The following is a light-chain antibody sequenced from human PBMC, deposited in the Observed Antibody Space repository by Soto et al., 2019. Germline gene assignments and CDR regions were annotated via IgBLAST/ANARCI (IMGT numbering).Light chain of an antibody. J-gene: IGKJ3*01. CDR3: QQYNSYSVT. V-gene: IGKV1-5*03. Sequence: DIQMTQSPSTLPASVGDRVTITCRASQGISSWLAWYQPKPGKAPKLLLYKASSLESGVPSRFSGSGSGTEFTLTISSLQPDDCATDYCQQYNSYSVTFGPGTKVDIK. CDR1: QGISSW. CDR2: KAS.